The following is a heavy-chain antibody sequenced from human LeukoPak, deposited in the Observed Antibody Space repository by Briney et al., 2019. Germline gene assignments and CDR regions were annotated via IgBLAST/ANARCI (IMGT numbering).Heavy chain of an antibody. CDR2: ISGSGGST. CDR1: GFTFSSYA. D-gene: IGHD1-26*01. J-gene: IGHJ4*02. Sequence: QTGGSLRLSCAASGFTFSSYAMSWVRQAPGKGLEWVSAISGSGGSTYYADSVKGRFTISRDNSKNTLYLQMNSLRAEDTAVYYCAKDQGRGSCLDYWGQGTLVTVSS. CDR3: AKDQGRGSCLDY. V-gene: IGHV3-23*01.